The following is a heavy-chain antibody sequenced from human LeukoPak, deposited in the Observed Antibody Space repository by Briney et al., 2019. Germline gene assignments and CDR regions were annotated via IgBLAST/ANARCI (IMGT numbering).Heavy chain of an antibody. CDR3: ARELNKRGGDGYNSGY. CDR2: IKQDGSEK. J-gene: IGHJ4*02. CDR1: GFTLSICW. V-gene: IGHV3-7*01. Sequence: GGSLRLSCAASGFTLSICWMSCVRHAPGKGREWVANIKQDGSEKYYVDSVEGRFTISRDNANNPLYLQMHSLRAEDTAVYYCARELNKRGGDGYNSGYWGQGTLVTVSS. D-gene: IGHD5-24*01.